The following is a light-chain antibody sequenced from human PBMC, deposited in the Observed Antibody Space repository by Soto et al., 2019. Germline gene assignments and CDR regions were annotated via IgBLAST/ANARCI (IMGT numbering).Light chain of an antibody. CDR3: QQYNNWPPWT. CDR1: QSISSW. CDR2: KAS. V-gene: IGKV1-5*03. J-gene: IGKJ1*01. Sequence: IQMTQSPSTLSASVGDRVTLTCRASQSISSWLAWYQQKPGKAPKLLVYKASSLESGVPSRFSGSGSGTEFTLTITSLQSEDFAVYYCQQYNNWPPWTFGQGTKVDI.